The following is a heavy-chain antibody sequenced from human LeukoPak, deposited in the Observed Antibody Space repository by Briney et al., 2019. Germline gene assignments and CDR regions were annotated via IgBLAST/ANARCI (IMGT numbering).Heavy chain of an antibody. CDR3: ARITTNTIFGVVIDY. J-gene: IGHJ4*02. CDR1: GGSFSGYY. Sequence: PSETLSLTCAVYGGSFSGYYWSWIRQPPGKGLEWIGEINHSGSTNYNPSLKSRVTISVDTSKNQFSLKLSSVTAADTAVYYCARITTNTIFGVVIDYWGQGTLVTVSS. D-gene: IGHD3-3*01. V-gene: IGHV4-34*01. CDR2: INHSGST.